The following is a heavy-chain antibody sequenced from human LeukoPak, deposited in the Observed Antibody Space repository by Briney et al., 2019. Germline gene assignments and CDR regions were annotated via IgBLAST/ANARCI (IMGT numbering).Heavy chain of an antibody. D-gene: IGHD3-10*01. Sequence: SETLSLTCIVSGASVSSSNFYWDWIRQSPGKGLEWIGNIYYGETTSYNPSFESRVTISVDTSKNQFSLKLSYVTAADTAVYYCARTRYSYNSRSYGAPYYFDYWGQGTLVTVSS. V-gene: IGHV4-39*01. CDR1: GASVSSSNFY. CDR3: ARTRYSYNSRSYGAPYYFDY. CDR2: IYYGETT. J-gene: IGHJ4*02.